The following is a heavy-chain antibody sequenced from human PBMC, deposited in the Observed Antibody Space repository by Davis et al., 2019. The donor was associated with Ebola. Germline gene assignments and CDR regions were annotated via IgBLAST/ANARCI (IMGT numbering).Heavy chain of an antibody. D-gene: IGHD2-15*01. Sequence: GESLKISCAASGFTFNTYNIHWVRQVPGKGLEWVALSSYDGNNNYYAESVKGRFAISRDNAKNSLSLQMNSLRTDDTALYYCAKDRCSGGSCHFDYWGQGTLVTVSS. J-gene: IGHJ4*02. CDR2: SSYDGNNN. CDR1: GFTFNTYN. CDR3: AKDRCSGGSCHFDY. V-gene: IGHV3-30*09.